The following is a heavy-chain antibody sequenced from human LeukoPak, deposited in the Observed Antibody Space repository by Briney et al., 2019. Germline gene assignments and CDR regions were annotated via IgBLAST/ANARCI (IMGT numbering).Heavy chain of an antibody. CDR2: INHSGST. V-gene: IGHV4-34*01. J-gene: IGHJ4*02. CDR3: ARSGGFRKTLHYDILTGYYVLDY. D-gene: IGHD3-9*01. CDR1: GGSFSGYY. Sequence: PSETLSLTCAVYGGSFSGYYWSWIRQPPGKGLEWIGEINHSGSTNYNPSLKSRVTISVDTSKNQFSLKLSSVTAADTAVYYCARSGGFRKTLHYDILTGYYVLDYWGQGTLVTVSS.